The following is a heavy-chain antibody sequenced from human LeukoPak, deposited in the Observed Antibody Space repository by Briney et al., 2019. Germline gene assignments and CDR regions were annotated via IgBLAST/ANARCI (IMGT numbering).Heavy chain of an antibody. J-gene: IGHJ1*01. CDR3: ARGGRGSSWYGAYFQR. V-gene: IGHV4-34*01. Sequence: SETLSLTCAVYGGSFSGYYWSWIRQPPGKGLEWIGEINHSGSTNYNPSLKSRVTISVDTSKNQFSLRLSSVTAADTAVYYCARGGRGSSWYGAYFQRWGQGTLVTVSS. CDR1: GGSFSGYY. D-gene: IGHD6-13*01. CDR2: INHSGST.